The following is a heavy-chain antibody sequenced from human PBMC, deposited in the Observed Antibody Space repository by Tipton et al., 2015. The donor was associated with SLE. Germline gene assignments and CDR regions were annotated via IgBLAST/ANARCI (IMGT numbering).Heavy chain of an antibody. CDR1: GGSIISYY. V-gene: IGHV4-4*07. Sequence: GLVKPSETLSLTCTVSGGSIISYYWSWIRQPAGKGLEWIGSIYHSGSTYYNPSLKSRVTISVATSKNQFSLKRSSVTAADTAVYYCARDGLPTLRYYYYMDVWGKGTTVTVS. CDR2: IYHSGST. J-gene: IGHJ6*03. CDR3: ARDGLPTLRYYYYMDV. D-gene: IGHD3/OR15-3a*01.